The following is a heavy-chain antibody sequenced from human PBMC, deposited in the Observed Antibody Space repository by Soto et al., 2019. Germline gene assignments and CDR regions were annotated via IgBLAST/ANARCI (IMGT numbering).Heavy chain of an antibody. CDR1: GYTFTSYG. CDR3: ARLTVAGTYGRYYYYYYMDV. D-gene: IGHD6-19*01. J-gene: IGHJ6*03. Sequence: ASVKVSCKASGYTFTSYGISWVRQAPGQGLEWMGWISAYNGNTNYAQKLQGRVTMTTDTSTSTAYMELRSLRSDDTAVYYCARLTVAGTYGRYYYYYYMDVWGKGATVTVSS. V-gene: IGHV1-18*01. CDR2: ISAYNGNT.